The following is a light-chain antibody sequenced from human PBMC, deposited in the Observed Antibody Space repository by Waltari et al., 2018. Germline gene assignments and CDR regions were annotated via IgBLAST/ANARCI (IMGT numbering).Light chain of an antibody. CDR1: KLGDKY. V-gene: IGLV3-1*01. CDR3: QTWDSSTSHVV. J-gene: IGLJ2*01. CDR2: QDN. Sequence: SYELTQPPSVSVSPGQTASIPCSGNKLGDKYACWYQQKPGQSPVMVIYQDNKRPSGIPERFSGSNSGNTAALTISGTQAVDEADYYCQTWDSSTSHVVFGGGTKLTVL.